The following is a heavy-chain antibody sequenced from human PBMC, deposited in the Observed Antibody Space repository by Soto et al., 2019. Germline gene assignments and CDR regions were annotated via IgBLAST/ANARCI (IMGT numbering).Heavy chain of an antibody. D-gene: IGHD3-22*01. J-gene: IGHJ5*02. CDR1: GGSISSGGYY. Sequence: QVQLQESGPGLVKPSQTLSLTCTVSGGSISSGGYYWSWIRQHPGKGLEGIGYIYYSGSTYYNPSLKSRVTISVDTSKNQFSLKLSSVTAADTAVYYCARGPTYYYDSSGYSLNWFDPWGQGTLVTVSS. CDR2: IYYSGST. CDR3: ARGPTYYYDSSGYSLNWFDP. V-gene: IGHV4-31*03.